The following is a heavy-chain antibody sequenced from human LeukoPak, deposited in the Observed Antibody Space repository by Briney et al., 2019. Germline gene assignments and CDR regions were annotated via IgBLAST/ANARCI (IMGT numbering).Heavy chain of an antibody. CDR3: AREKWGCSSTSCYGYDAFDI. V-gene: IGHV4-59*01. J-gene: IGHJ3*02. CDR1: GGSISSYY. D-gene: IGHD2-2*01. Sequence: SETLSLTCTVSGGSISSYYWSWIRQPPGKGLEWIGYIYYSGSTNYNPPLKSRVTISVDTSKNQFSLKLSSVTAADTAVYYCAREKWGCSSTSCYGYDAFDIWGQGTMVTVSS. CDR2: IYYSGST.